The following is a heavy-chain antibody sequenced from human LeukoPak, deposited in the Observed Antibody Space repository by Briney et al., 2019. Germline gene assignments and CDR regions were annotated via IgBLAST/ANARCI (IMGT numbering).Heavy chain of an antibody. V-gene: IGHV4-4*09. CDR2: INTKGET. CDR1: GVSMSAYQ. J-gene: IGHJ4*02. D-gene: IGHD2-21*01. Sequence: SETLSLTCTVSGVSMSAYQWSWVRQSPEKGLEWIGCINTKGETSYNPSLKSRVTTSVDTSKSQFALRLTSVTAADTAVYYCATSNDAKIAPFDHWGQGAPVTVSS. CDR3: ATSNDAKIAPFDH.